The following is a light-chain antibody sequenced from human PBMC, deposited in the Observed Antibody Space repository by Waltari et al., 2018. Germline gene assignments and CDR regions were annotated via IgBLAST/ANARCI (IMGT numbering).Light chain of an antibody. Sequence: QSVLTQPPSASGTPGQRVTISCSGSSSNIGRNTVNWYRQLPGTAPKLLIYNEDQRPSGVPDRCSGSKSGTSASLAISGLQSEDEADYYCAAWDDSLNGPVFGSGTEVNVL. CDR3: AAWDDSLNGPV. V-gene: IGLV1-44*01. CDR2: NED. CDR1: SSNIGRNT. J-gene: IGLJ1*01.